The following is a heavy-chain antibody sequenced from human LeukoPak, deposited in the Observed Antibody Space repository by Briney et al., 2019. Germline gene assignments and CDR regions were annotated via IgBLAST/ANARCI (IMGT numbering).Heavy chain of an antibody. D-gene: IGHD6-13*01. V-gene: IGHV3-74*01. CDR1: GFTFSSYW. Sequence: GGSLRLSCAASGFTFSSYWMHWVRQAPGKGLVWVSRINSDGSSTSYADSVKGRFTISRDNAKNTLYLQMNSLRAEDTAVYYCAKSLEQQLAPFDYWGQGTLVTVSS. CDR2: INSDGSST. CDR3: AKSLEQQLAPFDY. J-gene: IGHJ4*02.